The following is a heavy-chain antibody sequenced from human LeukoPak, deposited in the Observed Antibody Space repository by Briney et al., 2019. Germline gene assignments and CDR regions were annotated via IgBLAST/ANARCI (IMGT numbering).Heavy chain of an antibody. CDR1: GYTFTSYD. Sequence: ASVKVSCKASGYTFTSYDINWVRQATGQGLGWMGWMNPNSGNTGYAQKFQGRVTMTRNTSISTAYMELSSLRAEDTAVYYCAKAQSGSYCQDYWGQGTLVTVSS. D-gene: IGHD1-26*01. CDR2: MNPNSGNT. CDR3: AKAQSGSYCQDY. V-gene: IGHV1-8*01. J-gene: IGHJ4*02.